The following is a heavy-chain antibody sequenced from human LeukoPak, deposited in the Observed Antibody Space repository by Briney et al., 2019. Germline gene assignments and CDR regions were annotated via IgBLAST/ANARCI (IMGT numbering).Heavy chain of an antibody. V-gene: IGHV3-23*01. Sequence: TGGSLRLSCAASGFTFSSYAMSWVRQAPGKVLEWVPAISGSGVSTYYADSVKGRFTISRDNPKNTLYLQMNSLRAEDTAVYFCAKRGVVIRVILVGLHKEAYYFDSWGQGALVTVSS. CDR3: AKRGVVIRVILVGLHKEAYYFDS. D-gene: IGHD3-22*01. CDR2: ISGSGVST. J-gene: IGHJ4*02. CDR1: GFTFSSYA.